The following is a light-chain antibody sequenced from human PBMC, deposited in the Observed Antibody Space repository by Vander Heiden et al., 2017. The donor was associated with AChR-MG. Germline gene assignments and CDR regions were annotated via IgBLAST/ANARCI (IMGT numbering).Light chain of an antibody. CDR1: KSVSSRY. CDR2: SAS. Sequence: EIVLTPSPGPPPLSPGERATLGCMTSKSVSSRYLAGYQQKPGQAPRLLIYSASSRATGIPDRVSGSGSGTDFTLSINRLEPEDFAVYYCQQYGNLQTFGQGTKVESK. CDR3: QQYGNLQT. J-gene: IGKJ1*01. V-gene: IGKV3-20*01.